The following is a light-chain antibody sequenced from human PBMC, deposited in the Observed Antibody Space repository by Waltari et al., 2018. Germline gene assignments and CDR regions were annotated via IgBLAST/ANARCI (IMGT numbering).Light chain of an antibody. Sequence: DIVMTQSPLSLPVTPGEPASISCRSSQSLLHSNGYNYLDWYLQKPGQSPQILIYLGSNRASGVPDRFFGSGSVTDFTLHISRVEAEDAGVYYCMEALQSVTFGQGTRLEIK. V-gene: IGKV2-28*01. J-gene: IGKJ5*01. CDR1: QSLLHSNGYNY. CDR3: MEALQSVT. CDR2: LGS.